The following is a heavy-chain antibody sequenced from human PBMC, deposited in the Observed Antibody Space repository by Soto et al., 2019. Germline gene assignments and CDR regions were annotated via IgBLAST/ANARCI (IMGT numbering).Heavy chain of an antibody. CDR3: ARGYWVTTVARMYNWFDP. J-gene: IGHJ5*02. D-gene: IGHD4-17*01. V-gene: IGHV1-8*01. CDR1: GYTFTSYD. CDR2: MNPNSGNT. Sequence: QVQLVQSGAEVKKPGASVKVSCKASGYTFTSYDINWVRQATGQGLEWIGWMNPNSGNTGYAQKFEGRVTMTMNNSISTAYMELSSLRSEDTAVYYCARGYWVTTVARMYNWFDPWGEGTLVTVSS.